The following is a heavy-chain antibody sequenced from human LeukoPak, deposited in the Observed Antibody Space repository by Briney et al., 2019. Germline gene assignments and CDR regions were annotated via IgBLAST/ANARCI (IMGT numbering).Heavy chain of an antibody. D-gene: IGHD3-10*01. V-gene: IGHV3-7*01. J-gene: IGHJ4*02. CDR2: IKQDGREK. Sequence: GGSLRLSCAASGFTFSTYWMSWVRQALGKGLEWGANIKQDGREKHYVDSVKGRFTISRDNTNNSLFLQMDSLRAEDTAFYYCSREDYFGSGSPAYWGQGTLVTVSS. CDR1: GFTFSTYW. CDR3: SREDYFGSGSPAY.